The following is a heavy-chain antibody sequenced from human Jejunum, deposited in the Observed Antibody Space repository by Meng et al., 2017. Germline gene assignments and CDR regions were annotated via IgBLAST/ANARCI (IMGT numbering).Heavy chain of an antibody. CDR2: IYTSGST. Sequence: LRLSCTVSGGSISSGSYYWSWIRQPAGKGLEWIGQIYTSGSTNYNPSLKSRVTISGDASKNQFSLKLSFVTAADTAVYYCARRQGGSGRFDYWGQGTLVTVSS. CDR3: ARRQGGSGRFDY. CDR1: GGSISSGSYY. J-gene: IGHJ4*02. V-gene: IGHV4-61*09. D-gene: IGHD3-10*01.